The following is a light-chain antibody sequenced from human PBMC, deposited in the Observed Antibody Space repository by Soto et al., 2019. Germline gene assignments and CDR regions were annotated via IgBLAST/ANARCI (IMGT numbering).Light chain of an antibody. V-gene: IGKV3-20*01. CDR2: DAS. CDR3: QQYGGSPRT. CDR1: QSISSNY. J-gene: IGKJ1*01. Sequence: EIVLTQSPGTLSLSPGERATLSCRASQSISSNYLAWYQQTPGQAPRLLIYDASGRAAGIPDRFSGSGSGTDFTLTISRLEPEDFGVYYCQQYGGSPRTFGQGTKVEIK.